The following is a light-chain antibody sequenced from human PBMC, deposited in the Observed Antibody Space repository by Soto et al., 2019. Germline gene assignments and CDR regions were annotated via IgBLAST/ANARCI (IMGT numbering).Light chain of an antibody. Sequence: EIVLTQSPGTLSLSPGERATLSCRASQSVSSSYLAWYQQKPGQAPRLLIYGASSRATGIPDRFSGRGSGTDFTLTISRLEPDDFAVYYCQQDGSSTWTFGQGTKVAIK. CDR2: GAS. J-gene: IGKJ1*01. V-gene: IGKV3-20*01. CDR1: QSVSSSY. CDR3: QQDGSSTWT.